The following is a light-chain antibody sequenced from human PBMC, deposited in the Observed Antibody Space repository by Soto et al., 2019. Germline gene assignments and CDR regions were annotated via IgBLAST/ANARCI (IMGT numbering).Light chain of an antibody. V-gene: IGLV2-14*01. J-gene: IGLJ1*01. Sequence: QGPRTQPASVSGSRGQSITISCTVTISDVGGYNYVSWYQQHPGKAPKLMIYEVSNRPSGVSNRFSGSKSGNTASLTISGLQAEEEADYYRRSYTSSITYVFGTGTKVTVL. CDR2: EVS. CDR3: RSYTSSITYV. CDR1: ISDVGGYNY.